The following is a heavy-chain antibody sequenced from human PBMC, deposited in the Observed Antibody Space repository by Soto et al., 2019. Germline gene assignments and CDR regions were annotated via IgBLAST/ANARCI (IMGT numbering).Heavy chain of an antibody. J-gene: IGHJ4*02. V-gene: IGHV4-39*01. CDR3: ARRYAPSHSSGNHHFDL. D-gene: IGHD6-19*01. Sequence: PSETLSLTCTVSTGSILSHSYYWAWIRQPPGKGREWIGTFNHSGSPYHNPSLKSRVTIAVDSSKNQFSLTPTSVTVADTAVYYCARRYAPSHSSGNHHFDLWGQGTLVTVSS. CDR2: FNHSGSP. CDR1: TGSILSHSYY.